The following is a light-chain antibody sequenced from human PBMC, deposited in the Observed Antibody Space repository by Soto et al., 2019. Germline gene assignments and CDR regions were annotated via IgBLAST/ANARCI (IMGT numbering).Light chain of an antibody. CDR1: QSISRF. V-gene: IGKV1-39*01. J-gene: IGKJ4*01. Sequence: DIQMTQSPSSLSASVGDSVTITCRASQSISRFLHWYQQKPGKAPKLVIFAVSSLESGVPSRFSGSGSGTDFTLTISRLQPEDFATYYCQQTYSTPLTFGGGTKVDIK. CDR2: AVS. CDR3: QQTYSTPLT.